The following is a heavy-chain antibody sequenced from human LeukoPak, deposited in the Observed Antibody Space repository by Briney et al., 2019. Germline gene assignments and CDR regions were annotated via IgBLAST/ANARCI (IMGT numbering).Heavy chain of an antibody. CDR3: ARGYGDYVAAVADY. Sequence: QSGGSLRLSCAASGFTFSSYWMHWVRQAPGKGLVWVSRINSDGSSTSYADSVKGRFTISRDNAKNSLYLQMNSLRAEDTAVYYCARGYGDYVAAVADYWGQGTLVTVSS. D-gene: IGHD4-17*01. CDR1: GFTFSSYW. J-gene: IGHJ4*02. CDR2: INSDGSST. V-gene: IGHV3-74*01.